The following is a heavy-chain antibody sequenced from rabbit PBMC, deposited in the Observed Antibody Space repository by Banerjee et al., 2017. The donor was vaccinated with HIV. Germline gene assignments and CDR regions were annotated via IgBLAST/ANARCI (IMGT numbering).Heavy chain of an antibody. CDR3: ARTYDSSGDWGL. D-gene: IGHD1-1*01. J-gene: IGHJ4*01. Sequence: QEQLEESGGDLVKPGGTLTLTCTASGFSFSNKYVMCWVRQAPGKGLEWIGCINTSSGNTVYASWAKGRFTISKTSSTTVTLQMTSLTAADTATYFCARTYDSSGDWGLWGPGTLVTVS. CDR2: INTSSGNT. V-gene: IGHV1S45*01. CDR1: GFSFSNKYV.